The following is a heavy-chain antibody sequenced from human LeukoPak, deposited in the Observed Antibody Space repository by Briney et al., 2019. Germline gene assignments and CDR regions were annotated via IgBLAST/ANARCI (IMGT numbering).Heavy chain of an antibody. D-gene: IGHD1-26*01. CDR2: ISSNGGST. CDR1: GFTFSSYA. CDR3: AKDRTVGASYWYFDL. Sequence: PGGSLRLSCSASGFTFSSYAMHWVRQAPGKGLEYVSAISSNGGSTYYADSVKGRFTISRDSSRNTLFLHMNTLSAEDTAIYYCAKDRTVGASYWYFDLWGRGTLVTVSS. V-gene: IGHV3-64*04. J-gene: IGHJ2*01.